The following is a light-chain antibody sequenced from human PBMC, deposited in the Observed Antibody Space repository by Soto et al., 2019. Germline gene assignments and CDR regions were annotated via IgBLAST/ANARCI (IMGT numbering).Light chain of an antibody. V-gene: IGKV3-15*01. CDR3: LQYYGCPKT. CDR1: QSVRSK. J-gene: IGKJ1*01. Sequence: EIVVTQHPATLSVSPGERATLSCRASQSVRSKLAGYQHIPGQAPRLLIHGATTRATGIPTRFSGSESGTEITVTVGRLEFVDFAVYYCLQYYGCPKTFGRGTEVEIK. CDR2: GAT.